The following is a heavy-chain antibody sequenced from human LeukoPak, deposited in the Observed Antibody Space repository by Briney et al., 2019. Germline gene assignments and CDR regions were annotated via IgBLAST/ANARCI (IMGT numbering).Heavy chain of an antibody. CDR2: IYGSGTI. CDR1: GGSISRSY. D-gene: IGHD3-10*01. J-gene: IGHJ5*02. V-gene: IGHV4-4*07. Sequence: SETLSLTCTVSGGSISRSYWSWMRQPAGKGPEWIGRIYGSGTITYNPSLESRVTMSVDTSKNQFSLKPRSVTAADTAVYYCARDSGTTGEVKFDPWGQGILVTVSS. CDR3: ARDSGTTGEVKFDP.